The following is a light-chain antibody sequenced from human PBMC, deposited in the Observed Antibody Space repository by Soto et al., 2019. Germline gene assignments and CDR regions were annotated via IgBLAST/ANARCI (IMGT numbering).Light chain of an antibody. CDR3: SSYAGINTDVV. CDR2: EVT. Sequence: SVLTQPPSASGSPGQSVTISCTGTSSDVGGYGYVSWYQQHPGKAPKLMIFEVTKRASGVPNRFSGSKSGNTASLTVSGLQAEDEADYYCSSYAGINTDVVFGGGTKLTVL. V-gene: IGLV2-8*01. CDR1: SSDVGGYGY. J-gene: IGLJ2*01.